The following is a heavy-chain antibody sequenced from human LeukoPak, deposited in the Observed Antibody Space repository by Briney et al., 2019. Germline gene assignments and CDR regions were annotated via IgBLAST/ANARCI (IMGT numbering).Heavy chain of an antibody. CDR2: IIPIFGTA. D-gene: IGHD4-17*01. Sequence: GASVKVSCKASGGTFSSYAISWVRQAPGQGLEWMGGIIPIFGTANYAQKFQGRVTITADESTSTAYMELSSLRSEDTVVYYCARDLGDYGDYSAFDYWGQGTLVTVSS. CDR3: ARDLGDYGDYSAFDY. J-gene: IGHJ4*02. CDR1: GGTFSSYA. V-gene: IGHV1-69*13.